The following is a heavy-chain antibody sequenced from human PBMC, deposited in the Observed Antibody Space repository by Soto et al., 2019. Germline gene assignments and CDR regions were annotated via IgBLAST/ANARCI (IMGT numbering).Heavy chain of an antibody. V-gene: IGHV3-13*01. CDR3: ERGAIAAAQFDY. CDR1: GFTFSSYD. J-gene: IGHJ4*02. D-gene: IGHD6-13*01. CDR2: IGTAGDT. Sequence: PGGSLRLSCAASGFTFSSYDMHWVRQATGKGLEWVSAIGTAGDTYYPGSVKGRFTISRENAKNSLYLQMNSLRAEDTAVYYCERGAIAAAQFDYWGQGTLVTVSS.